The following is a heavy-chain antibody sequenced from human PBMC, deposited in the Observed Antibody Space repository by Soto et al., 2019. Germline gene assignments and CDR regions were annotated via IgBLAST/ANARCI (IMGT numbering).Heavy chain of an antibody. J-gene: IGHJ4*02. Sequence: GGSLRLSCAASGFTFSSYAMSWVRQAPGKGLEWVSAISGSGGSTYYADSVKGRFTISRDNSKNTLYLQMNSLRAEDTAVYYCAKSFPSTYMITLGGVIPDWGQGTLVTVSS. V-gene: IGHV3-23*01. D-gene: IGHD3-16*02. CDR2: ISGSGGST. CDR1: GFTFSSYA. CDR3: AKSFPSTYMITLGGVIPD.